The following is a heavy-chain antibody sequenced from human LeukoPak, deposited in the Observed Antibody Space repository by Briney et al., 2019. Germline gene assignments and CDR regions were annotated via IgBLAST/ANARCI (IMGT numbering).Heavy chain of an antibody. CDR2: ITSSSSDI. J-gene: IGHJ4*02. CDR3: AAALAIAVGGTTPGDY. D-gene: IGHD6-19*01. V-gene: IGHV3-21*06. Sequence: GGSLRLSCAASGFTLSSHYMNWVRQAPGKGLEWVSSITSSSSDIFYAGSVKGRFTISRDNAKNSLYLKMNSLRVEDTAVYYCAAALAIAVGGTTPGDYWGQGTLVTVSS. CDR1: GFTLSSHY.